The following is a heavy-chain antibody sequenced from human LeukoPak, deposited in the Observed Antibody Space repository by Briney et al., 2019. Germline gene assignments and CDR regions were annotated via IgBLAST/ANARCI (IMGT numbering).Heavy chain of an antibody. D-gene: IGHD3/OR15-3a*01. Sequence: SETLSLTCTVSGYSISSGYYWGWIRQPPGKGLEWIGSIYHSGSTYYNPSLKSRVTISVDTSKNQFSLKLSSVTAADTAVYYCARGCRIFRLLLRRGRQQLSIFDYWGQGTLVTVSS. J-gene: IGHJ4*02. CDR2: IYHSGST. V-gene: IGHV4-38-2*02. CDR3: ARGCRIFRLLLRRGRQQLSIFDY. CDR1: GYSISSGYY.